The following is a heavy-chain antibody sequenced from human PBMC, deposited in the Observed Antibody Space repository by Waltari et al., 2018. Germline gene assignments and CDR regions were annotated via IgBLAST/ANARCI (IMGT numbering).Heavy chain of an antibody. CDR1: GFTFCSYA. CDR3: ARDAEKYCSGGSCYPVDY. V-gene: IGHV3-30-3*01. CDR2: ISYDGSNK. J-gene: IGHJ4*02. D-gene: IGHD2-15*01. Sequence: QVQLLESGGVVVQPGRSLRLSCAASGFTFCSYAMHCVRQAPGKGLEWVAVISYDGSNKYYADSVKGRFTISRDNSKNTLYLQMNSLRAEDTAVYYCARDAEKYCSGGSCYPVDYWGQGTLVTVSS.